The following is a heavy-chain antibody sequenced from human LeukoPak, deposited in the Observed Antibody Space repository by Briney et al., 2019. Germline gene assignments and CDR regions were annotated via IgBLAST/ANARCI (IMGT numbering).Heavy chain of an antibody. CDR3: ARDVSSGYLGFDY. CDR1: GFTYTNSFNSW. V-gene: IGHV3-7*01. J-gene: IGHJ4*02. Sequence: PGGSLRLSCEASGFTYTNSFNSWMSWVRQAPGKGLEWVANINQDGSEKYYVDSVKGRFTISRDNAKNSLYLQMNSLRAEDTAVYYCARDVSSGYLGFDYWGQGTLVTVSS. CDR2: INQDGSEK. D-gene: IGHD3-22*01.